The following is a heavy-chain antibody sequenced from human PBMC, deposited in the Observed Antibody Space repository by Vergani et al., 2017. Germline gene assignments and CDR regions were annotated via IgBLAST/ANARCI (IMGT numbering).Heavy chain of an antibody. D-gene: IGHD5-18*01. CDR2: ISAYNGNT. CDR1: GYTFTSYG. CDR3: ARDLDPVDTAMVRTVTPDN. V-gene: IGHV1-18*01. Sequence: QVQLVQSGAEVKKPGASVKVSCKASGYTFTSYGISWVRQAPGQGLEWMGWISAYNGNTNYAQKLQGRVTMTTDTSTSTAYMELRSLRSDDTAVYYCARDLDPVDTAMVRTVTPDNWGQGTLVTVSS. J-gene: IGHJ4*02.